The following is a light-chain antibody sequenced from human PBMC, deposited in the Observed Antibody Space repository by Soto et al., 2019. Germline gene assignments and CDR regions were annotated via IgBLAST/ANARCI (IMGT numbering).Light chain of an antibody. J-gene: IGLJ2*01. CDR1: FSDVGAYTR. CDR2: EVT. Sequence: QSVLTQPPSVSGSPGQSVTISCTGTFSDVGAYTRVSWYQQPPGSAPKLIIFEVTNRPSGVPHRFSGSKSGNTASLTISGLQAEDEADYYCTSYTSGSTFVVFGGGTKVTVL. CDR3: TSYTSGSTFVV. V-gene: IGLV2-18*02.